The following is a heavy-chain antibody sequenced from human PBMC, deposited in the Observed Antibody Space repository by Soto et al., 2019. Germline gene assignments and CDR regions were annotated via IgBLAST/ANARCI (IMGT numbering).Heavy chain of an antibody. CDR2: ISGSGGNI. V-gene: IGHV3-23*01. Sequence: GGSLRLSCVVSGFTFSSYAMSWVRQAPGKGLGWVSSISGSGGNIYYADSVKGRFTISRDNSKNRLHLQMNSLRAEDTAVYYCAKPASGWYPKLMNGMDVWGQGTTVTVSS. J-gene: IGHJ6*02. CDR1: GFTFSSYA. D-gene: IGHD6-19*01. CDR3: AKPASGWYPKLMNGMDV.